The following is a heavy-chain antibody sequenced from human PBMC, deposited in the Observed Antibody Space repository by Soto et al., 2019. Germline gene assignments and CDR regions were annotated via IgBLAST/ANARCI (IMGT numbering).Heavy chain of an antibody. CDR1: GFTVSSNY. J-gene: IGHJ4*02. D-gene: IGHD2-15*01. CDR2: IYSGGTT. CDR3: ARDSWVGFDY. V-gene: IGHV3-53*01. Sequence: EVQLVESGGGLIQPGGSLRLSCAVSGFTVSSNYMSWVRQAPGKGLEWVSVIYSGGTTYYADSVKGRFTISRDNSENTLYLQMNSLRAVDTAVYYCARDSWVGFDYWGQGTLVTVSS.